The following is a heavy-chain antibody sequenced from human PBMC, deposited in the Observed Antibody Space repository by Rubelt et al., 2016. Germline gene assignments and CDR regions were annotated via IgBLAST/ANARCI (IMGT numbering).Heavy chain of an antibody. Sequence: QVQLQESGPGLVKPSGTLSLTCAVSGGSISSNIWWSWVRQPPGKGLEWIGEINHSGGTNYNPSLKSRVTILVDASKNQFSLTLSSVTAADTAMYYCARYYYDTSGYYQQDWGQGTLVTVSS. D-gene: IGHD3-22*01. CDR3: ARYYYDTSGYYQQD. CDR2: INHSGGT. V-gene: IGHV4-4*02. J-gene: IGHJ4*02. CDR1: GGSISSNIW.